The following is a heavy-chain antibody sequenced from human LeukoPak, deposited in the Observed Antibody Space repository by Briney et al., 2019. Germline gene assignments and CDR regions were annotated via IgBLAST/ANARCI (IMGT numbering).Heavy chain of an antibody. CDR1: GYTFTSYA. Sequence: GASVKVSCKASGYTFTSYAMHWVRQAPGQRLEWMGWINAGNGNTKYSQEFQGRVTITRDTSASTAYMELSSLRSEDMAVYYCARDRGSGWQYNWLDPWGQGTLVTVSS. V-gene: IGHV1-3*03. CDR2: INAGNGNT. D-gene: IGHD6-19*01. J-gene: IGHJ5*02. CDR3: ARDRGSGWQYNWLDP.